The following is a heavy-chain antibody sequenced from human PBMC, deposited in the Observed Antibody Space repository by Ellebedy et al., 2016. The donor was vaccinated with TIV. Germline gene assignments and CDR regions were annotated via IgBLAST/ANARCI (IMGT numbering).Heavy chain of an antibody. CDR2: IYPGDSDA. V-gene: IGHV5-51*01. CDR1: GNNFHTYW. D-gene: IGHD4-17*01. Sequence: GESLKISCKGSGNNFHTYWIGWVRQMPGKGLEWMGIIYPGDSDARYSPSFQGQVTISSDESLTTAYLHWSSLKASDTAMYYCARPLIDYGKIHGDAFDIWGQGTMVIVSS. CDR3: ARPLIDYGKIHGDAFDI. J-gene: IGHJ3*02.